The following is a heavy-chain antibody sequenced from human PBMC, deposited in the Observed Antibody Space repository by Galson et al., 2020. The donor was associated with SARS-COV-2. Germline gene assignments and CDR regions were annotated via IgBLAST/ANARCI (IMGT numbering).Heavy chain of an antibody. J-gene: IGHJ3*02. CDR2: IYYSGST. D-gene: IGHD3-3*01. CDR1: GGSISSSSYY. V-gene: IGHV4-39*01. Sequence: SQTLSLTCTVSGGSISSSSYYWGWIRQPPGKGLEWIGSIYYSGSTYYNPSLKSRVTISVDTSKNQFSLKLSSVTAADTAVYYCVRHRRITIFGVVIMDAFDIWGQGTMVTVSS. CDR3: VRHRRITIFGVVIMDAFDI.